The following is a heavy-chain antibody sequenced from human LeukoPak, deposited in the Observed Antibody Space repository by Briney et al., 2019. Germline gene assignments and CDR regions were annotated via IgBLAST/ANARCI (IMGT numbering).Heavy chain of an antibody. V-gene: IGHV1-8*03. CDR3: ARGGVPANSGWSTTPGAFDI. J-gene: IGHJ3*02. CDR2: MNPKSGNT. CDR1: GYTFTSYD. Sequence: GASVKVSCKPSGYTFTSYDINWVRHATGQGLEWMGWMNPKSGNTGYTQKFQGRVTITRNTSISTAYMELSSLRSEDTAVYYCARGGVPANSGWSTTPGAFDIWGQGTMVTVSS. D-gene: IGHD6-19*01.